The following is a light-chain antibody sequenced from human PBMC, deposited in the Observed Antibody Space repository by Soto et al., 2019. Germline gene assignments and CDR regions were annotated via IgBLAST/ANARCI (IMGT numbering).Light chain of an antibody. CDR1: QSVSSSY. CDR3: QQYGSSSWT. Sequence: EIVLTQSPGTLSLSPGERATLSCRASQSVSSSYLAWYQQKPGQAPRPLIYGASSRAIGIPDRFSGSGSGTDFTLAISRLEPEDFAVYYGQQYGSSSWTCGQGTKVEIK. J-gene: IGKJ1*01. V-gene: IGKV3-20*01. CDR2: GAS.